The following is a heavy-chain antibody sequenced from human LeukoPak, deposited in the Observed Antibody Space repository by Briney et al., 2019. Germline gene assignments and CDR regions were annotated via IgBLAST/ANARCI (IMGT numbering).Heavy chain of an antibody. CDR2: ISAYNGNT. J-gene: IGHJ4*02. V-gene: IGHV1-18*01. D-gene: IGHD6-19*01. CDR1: GYTFTSYG. CDR3: ARDFLGVAVAGNFDY. Sequence: ASVKVACKASGYTFTSYGISWVRQAPGQGLGWMGWISAYNGNTNYAQKLQGRVTMTTDTSTSTAYMELRSLRSDDTAVYYCARDFLGVAVAGNFDYWGQGTLVTVSS.